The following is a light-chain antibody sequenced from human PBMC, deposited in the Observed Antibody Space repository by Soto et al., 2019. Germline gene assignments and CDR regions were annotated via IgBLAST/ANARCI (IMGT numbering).Light chain of an antibody. CDR3: QQLYTLPFT. CDR1: HDISTY. J-gene: IGKJ5*01. CDR2: EAS. V-gene: IGKV1-9*01. Sequence: DIQFTQSPSLLSASLSDRVTITCRASHDISTYLAWYQQKPGKAPKLMIYEASTLQSGVPSRFSGSGSGTEFTLTISGLLPEDFAAYHCQQLYTLPFTFGQGTRWR.